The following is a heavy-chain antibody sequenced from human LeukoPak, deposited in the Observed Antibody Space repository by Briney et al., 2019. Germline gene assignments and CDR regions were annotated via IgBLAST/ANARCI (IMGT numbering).Heavy chain of an antibody. Sequence: GGSLRLSCAASGFTVSSNYMSWVRQAPGKGLEWVSVIYSGGGTYYADSVKGRFTISRDNSKNTLYLQMNSLRAEDTAVYYCARGRYSSGWYGVDYWGQGTLVTVSS. CDR1: GFTVSSNY. D-gene: IGHD6-19*01. V-gene: IGHV3-53*01. CDR2: IYSGGGT. J-gene: IGHJ4*02. CDR3: ARGRYSSGWYGVDY.